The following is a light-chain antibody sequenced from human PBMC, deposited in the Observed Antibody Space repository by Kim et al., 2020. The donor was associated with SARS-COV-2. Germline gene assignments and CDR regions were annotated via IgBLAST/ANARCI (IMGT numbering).Light chain of an antibody. CDR1: QIVNTY. CDR3: QQRNNWLT. J-gene: IGKJ4*01. Sequence: SLSPGERATRSCRASQIVNTYLAWYRQKPGQAPRLLIYDASNRATGIPARFSGSGSGTDFTLTISSLEPEDFAVYYCQQRNNWLTFGGGTKVDIK. CDR2: DAS. V-gene: IGKV3-11*01.